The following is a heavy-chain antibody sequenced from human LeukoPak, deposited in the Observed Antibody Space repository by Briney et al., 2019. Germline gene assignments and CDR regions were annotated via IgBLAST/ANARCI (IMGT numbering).Heavy chain of an antibody. V-gene: IGHV1-69*04. CDR1: GGTFSSYA. CDR2: ITPILNIT. D-gene: IGHD3-22*01. J-gene: IGHJ4*02. CDR3: ARDDDRAREIDY. Sequence: ASVKVSCKASGGTFSSYAISWVRQAPGQGLEWMGGITPILNITHYAQKFQGRVTIAADKSTSTAYMELSSLRSEDTAMYYCARDDDRAREIDYWGQGTLVTVSS.